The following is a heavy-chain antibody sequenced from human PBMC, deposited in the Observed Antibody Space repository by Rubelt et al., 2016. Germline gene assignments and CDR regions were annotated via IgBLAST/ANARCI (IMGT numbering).Heavy chain of an antibody. J-gene: IGHJ4*02. Sequence: LVQPGGSLRLSCAASGITFSNYAMSWVRQAPGKGLEWVSVSGSGGFTSYADSVKDRFTISRDNSKNTLLLQMNSLRVDDTAVYYCAKDVSGGYAGRLDYWGQGTLVTVSS. CDR3: AKDVSGGYAGRLDY. D-gene: IGHD5-12*01. CDR2: SGSGGFT. CDR1: GITFSNYA. V-gene: IGHV3-23*01.